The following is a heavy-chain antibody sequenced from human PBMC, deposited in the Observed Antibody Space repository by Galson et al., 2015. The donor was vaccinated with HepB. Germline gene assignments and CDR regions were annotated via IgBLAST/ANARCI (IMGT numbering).Heavy chain of an antibody. CDR3: ARASAGVVPAEPYYYYGMDV. J-gene: IGHJ6*02. V-gene: IGHV1-8*02. D-gene: IGHD2-2*01. CDR1: GYTFTSYY. CDR2: MNPNSGNT. Sequence: SVKVSCKASGYTFTSYYMHWVRQAPGQGLEWMGWMNPNSGNTGYAQKFQGRVTMTRNTSISTAYMELSSLRSEDTAVYYCARASAGVVPAEPYYYYGMDVWGQGTTVTVSS.